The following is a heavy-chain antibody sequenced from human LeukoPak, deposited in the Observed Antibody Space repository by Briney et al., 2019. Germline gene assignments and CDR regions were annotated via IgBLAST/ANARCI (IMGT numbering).Heavy chain of an antibody. Sequence: SETLSLTCAVYGGSFSGYYWSWIRQPPGKGLEWIGEINHSGSTNYNPSLKSRVTISVDTSKNQFSLKLSSVTAADTAVYYCARRGTVTQDFDYWGQGTLVTVSS. CDR2: INHSGST. CDR3: ARRGTVTQDFDY. V-gene: IGHV4-34*01. J-gene: IGHJ4*02. D-gene: IGHD4-17*01. CDR1: GGSFSGYY.